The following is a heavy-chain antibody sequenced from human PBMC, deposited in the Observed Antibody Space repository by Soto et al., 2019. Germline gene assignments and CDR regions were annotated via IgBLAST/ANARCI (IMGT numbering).Heavy chain of an antibody. Sequence: QVQLVQSGAEVKKPGSSVKVSCKASGGTFSSYAISWVRQAPGQGLEWMGGIIPIFGTANYAQKFQGRVTITADESTSTAYMELSSLRSEDTAVYYCARGGAGYCSSTSCSGFDYWGQGTLVTVSS. V-gene: IGHV1-69*01. CDR1: GGTFSSYA. J-gene: IGHJ4*02. CDR2: IIPIFGTA. CDR3: ARGGAGYCSSTSCSGFDY. D-gene: IGHD2-2*01.